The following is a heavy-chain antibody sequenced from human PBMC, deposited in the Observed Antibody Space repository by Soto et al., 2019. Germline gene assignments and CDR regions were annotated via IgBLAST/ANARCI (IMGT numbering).Heavy chain of an antibody. D-gene: IGHD3-10*01. CDR1: GYTFTSYG. CDR2: ISAYNGNT. V-gene: IGHV1-18*01. Sequence: QVQLVQSGAEVKKPGASVKVSCKASGYTFTSYGIRWVRQAPGQGLEWMGWISAYNGNTNYAQKLQGRVTMTTDTSTSTAYMELRSLRSDDTAVYYCAMDPYYYGSGTGALDIWGQGTMVTVSS. CDR3: AMDPYYYGSGTGALDI. J-gene: IGHJ3*02.